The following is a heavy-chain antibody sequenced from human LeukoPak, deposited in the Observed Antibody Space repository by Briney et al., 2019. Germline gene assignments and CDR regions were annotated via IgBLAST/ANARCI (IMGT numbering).Heavy chain of an antibody. CDR1: GFTFSNYW. CDR2: ISSRSSYI. V-gene: IGHV3-21*01. D-gene: IGHD3-22*01. Sequence: PGGSLRLSCAASGFTFSNYWMSWVRQAPGKGLEWVSSISSRSSYIFYADSVKGRFTISRDNAKNSLYLQMNSLRAEDTAVYYCARDLIFYDSSGSYHGKIDYWGQGTLVIVSS. CDR3: ARDLIFYDSSGSYHGKIDY. J-gene: IGHJ4*02.